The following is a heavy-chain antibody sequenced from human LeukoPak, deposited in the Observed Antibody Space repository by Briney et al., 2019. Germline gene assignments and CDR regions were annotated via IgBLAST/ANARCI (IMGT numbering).Heavy chain of an antibody. J-gene: IGHJ6*04. Sequence: GGSLRLSCAASGFTFSTYWMHWARQAPGKGLEWVSSISSSSSYIYYADSVKGRFTISRDNAKNSLYLQMNSLRAEDTAVYYCAELGITMIGGVWGKGTTVTISS. V-gene: IGHV3-21*01. D-gene: IGHD3-10*02. CDR3: AELGITMIGGV. CDR2: ISSSSSYI. CDR1: GFTFSTYW.